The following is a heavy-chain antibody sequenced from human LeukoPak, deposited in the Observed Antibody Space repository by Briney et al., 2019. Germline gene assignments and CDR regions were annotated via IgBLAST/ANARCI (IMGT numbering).Heavy chain of an antibody. CDR2: IYHSGST. D-gene: IGHD6-19*01. CDR3: ARGGKWLYYFDY. Sequence: SETLSLTCTVSAYAISSGYYWGWIRQPPGKGLEWIATIYHSGSTYYNPSLKSRVTISVDTSKNQFSLKLTSVTAADTAVYYCARGGKWLYYFDYWGQGTLVTVSS. CDR1: AYAISSGYY. J-gene: IGHJ4*02. V-gene: IGHV4-38-2*02.